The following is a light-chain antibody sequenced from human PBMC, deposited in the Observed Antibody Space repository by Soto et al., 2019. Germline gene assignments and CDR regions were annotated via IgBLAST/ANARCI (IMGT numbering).Light chain of an antibody. V-gene: IGLV2-14*03. CDR3: SSYTSSSTYV. CDR2: DVS. J-gene: IGLJ1*01. CDR1: ISDVGGYNY. Sequence: QSVLTQPASVSGSPGQSITISCTGTISDVGGYNYVSWYQQHPGKAPKLMIYDVSNRPSGVSNRFSGSKSGNTASLTISGLQAEDEADYHCSSYTSSSTYVFGSGTKVTVL.